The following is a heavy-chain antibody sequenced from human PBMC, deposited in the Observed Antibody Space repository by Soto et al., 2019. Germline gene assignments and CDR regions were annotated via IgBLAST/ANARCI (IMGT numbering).Heavy chain of an antibody. CDR2: FDPEDGET. Sequence: GASVKVYCKVSGYTLTELSMHWVRQAPGKGLEWMGGFDPEDGETIYAQKFQGRVTMTEDTSTDTAYMELSSLRAEDTAVYYCARAGVGYCSSTSCYYYYGMDVWGQGTTVTVSS. CDR1: GYTLTELS. CDR3: ARAGVGYCSSTSCYYYYGMDV. D-gene: IGHD2-2*01. V-gene: IGHV1-24*01. J-gene: IGHJ6*02.